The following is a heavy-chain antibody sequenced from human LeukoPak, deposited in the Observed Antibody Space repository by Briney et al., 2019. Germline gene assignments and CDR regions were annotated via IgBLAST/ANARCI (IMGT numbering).Heavy chain of an antibody. V-gene: IGHV3-48*04. CDR1: GFKFSDYS. CDR3: ARDGPLGYCSGGSCYYYGMDV. J-gene: IGHJ6*02. D-gene: IGHD2-15*01. Sequence: GGSLRLSCAASGFKFSDYSINWVRQAPGKGLEWISYIRSSSRGTIYYADSVKGRFTISRDNAKNSLYLQINSLRAEDTALYHCARDGPLGYCSGGSCYYYGMDVWGQGTTVTVSS. CDR2: IRSSSRGTI.